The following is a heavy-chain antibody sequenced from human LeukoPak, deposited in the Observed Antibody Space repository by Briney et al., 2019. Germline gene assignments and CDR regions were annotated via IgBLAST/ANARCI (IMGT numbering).Heavy chain of an antibody. CDR3: ARGGTIDEYSSSSGGYFNY. CDR2: IGGSGGDT. D-gene: IGHD6-6*01. J-gene: IGHJ4*02. Sequence: GGSLRLSCAASGFTFSNYVMTWVRQAPGKGLEWVSTIGGSGGDTYYRDSVKGRFTISRDNSKDTLYLQVNSLRAEDTAVYYCARGGTIDEYSSSSGGYFNYWGQGTLVTVSS. V-gene: IGHV3-23*01. CDR1: GFTFSNYV.